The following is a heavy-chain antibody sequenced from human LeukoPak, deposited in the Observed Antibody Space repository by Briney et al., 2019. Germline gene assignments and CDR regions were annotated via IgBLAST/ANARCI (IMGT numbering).Heavy chain of an antibody. CDR1: GYTFTSYD. CDR2: MNPNSGNT. J-gene: IGHJ3*02. CDR3: ARGGLWFGEYHDAFDI. Sequence: VASVTVSGKASGYTFTSYDINWVRQATGQGLEWMGWMNPNSGNTGYAQKFQGRVTMTRNTSISTAYMELSSLRSEDTAVYYCARGGLWFGEYHDAFDIWGQGTMVTVSS. D-gene: IGHD3-10*01. V-gene: IGHV1-8*01.